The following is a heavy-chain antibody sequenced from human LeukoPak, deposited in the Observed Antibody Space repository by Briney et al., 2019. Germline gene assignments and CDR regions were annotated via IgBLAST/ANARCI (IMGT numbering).Heavy chain of an antibody. Sequence: ASVKVSCKASGGTLNNFAIYWVRQAPGQGLEWMGGIIPMFGLPNYSEKFQGRVSVTTDESANTAYMELTSLRSEDTAVYYCARHYYDSSGYGFDYWGQGTLVTVSS. CDR3: ARHYYDSSGYGFDY. CDR1: GGTLNNFA. CDR2: IIPMFGLP. J-gene: IGHJ4*02. D-gene: IGHD3-22*01. V-gene: IGHV1-69*05.